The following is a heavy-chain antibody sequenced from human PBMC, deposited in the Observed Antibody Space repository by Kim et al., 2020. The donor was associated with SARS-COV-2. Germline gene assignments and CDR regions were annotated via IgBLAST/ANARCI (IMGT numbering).Heavy chain of an antibody. CDR3: ARQYSSGWSYFDY. D-gene: IGHD6-19*01. V-gene: IGHV3-11*06. J-gene: IGHJ4*02. Sequence: YADSVKDRFTISRDNAKNSLYLQMNSLRAEDTAVYYCARQYSSGWSYFDYWGQGTLVTVSS.